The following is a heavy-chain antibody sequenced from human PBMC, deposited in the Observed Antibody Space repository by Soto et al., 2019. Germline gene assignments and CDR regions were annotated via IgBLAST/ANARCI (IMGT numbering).Heavy chain of an antibody. V-gene: IGHV4-59*08. CDR2: IYNNGST. CDR3: ARLYDFWGGLNWFDP. CDR1: GGSINNYC. D-gene: IGHD3-3*01. Sequence: SETXSLTCTVSGGSINNYCWNWIRQPPGKGLEWIGYIYNNGSTSYNPSLKSRITISVDTSKNQFSLKLSSVTAADTAVYYCARLYDFWGGLNWFDPWGQGTLVTVSS. J-gene: IGHJ5*02.